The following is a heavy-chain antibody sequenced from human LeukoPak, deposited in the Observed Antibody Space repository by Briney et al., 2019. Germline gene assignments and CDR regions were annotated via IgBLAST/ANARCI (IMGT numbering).Heavy chain of an antibody. J-gene: IGHJ6*03. D-gene: IGHD3-10*01. CDR2: VNPNSGGT. CDR1: GYTFIGYY. Sequence: GASVNVSCKASGYTFIGYYVHWVRQAPGQGLEWMGWVNPNSGGTDYAQKFQGRITTTRETSISTAYMELNSLRSDDTAVYYCARGDMVRGLYYMDVWGRGTTVTVSS. CDR3: ARGDMVRGLYYMDV. V-gene: IGHV1-2*02.